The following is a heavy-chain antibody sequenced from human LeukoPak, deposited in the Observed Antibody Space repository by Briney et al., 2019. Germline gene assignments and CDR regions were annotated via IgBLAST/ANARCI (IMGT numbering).Heavy chain of an antibody. J-gene: IGHJ4*02. Sequence: GASVKVSCKASGYTFTGYYMHWVRQAPGQGFEWMGWINPNSGGTNYAQKFQGRVTMTRDTSISTAYMELSRLRSDDTAVYYCARNYYDSSGYSLPIDSWGQGTLVTVSS. CDR2: INPNSGGT. V-gene: IGHV1-2*02. CDR1: GYTFTGYY. CDR3: ARNYYDSSGYSLPIDS. D-gene: IGHD3-22*01.